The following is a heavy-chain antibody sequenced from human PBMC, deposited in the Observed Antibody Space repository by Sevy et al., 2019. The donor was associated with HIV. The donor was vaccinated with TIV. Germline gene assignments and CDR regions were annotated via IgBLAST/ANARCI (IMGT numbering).Heavy chain of an antibody. V-gene: IGHV3-30*18. CDR2: ISYDVICK. D-gene: IGHD1-26*01. CDR1: GFIFSSYG. CDR3: VKGGVTWELLDY. Sequence: GGSLRLSCAASGFIFSSYGMHWVRQAPGKGLEWVTIISYDVICKYYADSGKGRFTISRDNSENILYLQMNSLRTDDTAVYYCVKGGVTWELLDYWGQGTLVTVSS. J-gene: IGHJ4*02.